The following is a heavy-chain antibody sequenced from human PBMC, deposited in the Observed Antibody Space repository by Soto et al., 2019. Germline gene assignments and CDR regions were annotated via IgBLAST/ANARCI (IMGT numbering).Heavy chain of an antibody. CDR1: GGSFSGYI. CDR2: INHSGST. J-gene: IGHJ4*02. D-gene: IGHD1-26*01. CDR3: ARGLITGSSYSGGWYYFDY. V-gene: IGHV4-34*01. Sequence: QVQLQQWGAGLLKPSETLSLTCAVHGGSFSGYIWTWIRQPPGKGLQWIGQINHSGSTYYNPSLKSRAIXSXRXTKAPFSLELSSATAADTAVYYCARGLITGSSYSGGWYYFDYWGQGTLVTVSA.